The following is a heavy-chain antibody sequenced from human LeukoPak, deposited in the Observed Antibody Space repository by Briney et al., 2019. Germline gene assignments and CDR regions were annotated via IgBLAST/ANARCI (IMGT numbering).Heavy chain of an antibody. CDR1: GYTFTSYG. Sequence: ASVKVSCKASGYTFTSYGIAWVRQAPGQGLECMGWISTYIGNTNYAQNLQGRVTMTTDTSTSTAYMELRSLRSDDTAVYYCARAGAVTTLDYWGQETLVTVSS. V-gene: IGHV1-18*01. D-gene: IGHD4-17*01. CDR2: ISTYIGNT. CDR3: ARAGAVTTLDY. J-gene: IGHJ4*02.